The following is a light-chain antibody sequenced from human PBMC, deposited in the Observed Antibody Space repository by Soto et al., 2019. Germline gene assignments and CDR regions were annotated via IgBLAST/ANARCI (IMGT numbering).Light chain of an antibody. J-gene: IGLJ3*02. V-gene: IGLV1-40*01. Sequence: QSVLTQPPSVSGAPGQRVTISCTGSSSNIGAGYDVHWYQQLPGTAPKLLIYGDSNRPSGVPVRFSGSKSGTSASLAITGLEAEDEADYYCQSYDRSLSGSWVFGGGTKLTVL. CDR2: GDS. CDR1: SSNIGAGYD. CDR3: QSYDRSLSGSWV.